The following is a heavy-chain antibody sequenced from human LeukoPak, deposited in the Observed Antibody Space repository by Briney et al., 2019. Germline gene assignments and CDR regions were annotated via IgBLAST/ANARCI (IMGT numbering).Heavy chain of an antibody. D-gene: IGHD5-24*01. CDR3: AREADAYNSVSYDY. CDR1: GGTFNNYA. V-gene: IGHV1-69*04. Sequence: ASVKVSCKSSGGTFNNYAITWVRQAPGHGLEWMGRVIPVLGVPTSAQSFQGRVTLTADTSTRTAYMELSSLRSDDTAVYCCAREADAYNSVSYDYWGQGTLVIVSS. CDR2: VIPVLGVP. J-gene: IGHJ4*02.